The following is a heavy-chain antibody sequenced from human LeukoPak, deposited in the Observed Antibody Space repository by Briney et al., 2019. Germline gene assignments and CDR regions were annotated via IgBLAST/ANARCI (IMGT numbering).Heavy chain of an antibody. J-gene: IGHJ4*02. Sequence: ASVKVSCTASGYTFTGYYMHWVRQAPGQGLEWMGWINPNSGGTNYAQKFQGRVTMTRDTSISTAYMELRRLRSDDTAVDYCAIGGNSGYDFLIGAIDYWGQGTLVTVSS. CDR1: GYTFTGYY. V-gene: IGHV1-2*02. D-gene: IGHD5-12*01. CDR3: AIGGNSGYDFLIGAIDY. CDR2: INPNSGGT.